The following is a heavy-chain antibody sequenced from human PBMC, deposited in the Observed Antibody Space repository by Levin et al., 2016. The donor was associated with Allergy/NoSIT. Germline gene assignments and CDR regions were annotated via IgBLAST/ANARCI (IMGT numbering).Heavy chain of an antibody. V-gene: IGHV3-74*01. CDR3: ARGPPWFGMDV. CDR1: GFTFSSDW. Sequence: GESLKISCTASGFTFSSDWMHWVRQAPGKGLVWVSRIDSDGVTTTYAESVRGRFTVSRDNAKRTLYLQMNSLRGEDSAVYYCARGPPWFGMDVWGQGTTVTVSS. D-gene: IGHD3-9*01. CDR2: IDSDGVTT. J-gene: IGHJ6*02.